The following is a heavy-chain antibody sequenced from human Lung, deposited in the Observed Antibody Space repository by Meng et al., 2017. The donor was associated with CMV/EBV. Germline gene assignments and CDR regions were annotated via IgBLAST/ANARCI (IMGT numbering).Heavy chain of an antibody. CDR2: TGTHVDT. CDR3: ARGPSEHSAYLDY. D-gene: IGHD1-14*01. V-gene: IGHV3-13*01. CDR1: GLTVSTYY. Sequence: CAASGLTVSTYYMHWVRQTTGKGLEWVSATGTHVDTYYADSVKGRFTVSREDAKNSFYLQMNSLRAEDTAVYYCARGPSEHSAYLDYWGQGTLVTVSS. J-gene: IGHJ4*02.